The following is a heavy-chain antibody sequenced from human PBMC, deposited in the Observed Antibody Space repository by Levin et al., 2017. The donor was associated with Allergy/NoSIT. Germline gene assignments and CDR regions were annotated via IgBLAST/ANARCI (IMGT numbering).Heavy chain of an antibody. CDR3: ARPGRSTISGC. D-gene: IGHD2/OR15-2a*01. V-gene: IGHV3-48*02. CDR1: GFTFSSSD. J-gene: IGHJ1*01. Sequence: GESLKISCAASGFTFSSSDMNWVRQAPGKGLEWVAHIRSSGGSIYYADSVRGRFTISRDNAKNSLYLEMNSLRDEDTAVYYCARPGRSTISGCWGQGALVIVSS. CDR2: IRSSGGSI.